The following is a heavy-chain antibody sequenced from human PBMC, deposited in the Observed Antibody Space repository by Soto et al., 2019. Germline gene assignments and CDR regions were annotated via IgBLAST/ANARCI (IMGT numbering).Heavy chain of an antibody. D-gene: IGHD2-21*02. V-gene: IGHV3-53*04. J-gene: IGHJ3*02. Sequence: EVQLVESGGGLVQPGGSLRLSCAASGFIVSSNYMTWVRQSPGKVLEWVSIMYSGGTTYYAGSVKGRFTISRHISKNTLDLQMNTLRFEDTAVYYCARVAGDDPLDIWGPGTMVTVSS. CDR2: MYSGGTT. CDR1: GFIVSSNY. CDR3: ARVAGDDPLDI.